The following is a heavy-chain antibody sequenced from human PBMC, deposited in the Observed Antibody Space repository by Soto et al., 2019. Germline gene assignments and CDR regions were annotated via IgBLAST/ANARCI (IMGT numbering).Heavy chain of an antibody. D-gene: IGHD2-15*01. CDR1: GFTFSSYA. CDR3: ATTGGGILYYFDY. Sequence: QVQLVESGGGVVQPGRSLRLSCAASGFTFSSYAMHWVRQAPGKGLEWVAVISYDGSNKYYADSVKGRFTISRDNSKNTLYLHMNSLRAEDTAVYYCATTGGGILYYFDYWGQGTLVTVSS. V-gene: IGHV3-30-3*01. CDR2: ISYDGSNK. J-gene: IGHJ4*02.